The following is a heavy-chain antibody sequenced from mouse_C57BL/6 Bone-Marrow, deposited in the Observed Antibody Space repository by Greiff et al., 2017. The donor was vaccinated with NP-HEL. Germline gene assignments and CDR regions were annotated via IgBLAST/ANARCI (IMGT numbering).Heavy chain of an antibody. D-gene: IGHD1-3*01. Sequence: QVQLKQSGAELVRPGTSVKLSCKASGYTFTSYWMHWVKQRPGQGLEWIGVIDPSDSYTNYNQKFKGKATLTVDTSSSTAYMQLSSLTSEDSAVYYCARTLNWGQGTLVTVSA. CDR2: IDPSDSYT. CDR3: ARTLN. V-gene: IGHV1-59*01. CDR1: GYTFTSYW. J-gene: IGHJ3*01.